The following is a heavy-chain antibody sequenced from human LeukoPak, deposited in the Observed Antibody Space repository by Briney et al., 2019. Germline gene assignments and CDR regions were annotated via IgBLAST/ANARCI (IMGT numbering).Heavy chain of an antibody. J-gene: IGHJ4*02. V-gene: IGHV1-69*13. D-gene: IGHD3-22*01. Sequence: GASVKVSCKASGGTFSSYAISWVRQAPGQGLEWMGGIIPIFGTANYAQKFQGRVTITADESTSTAYMELSSLRSEDTAVYYCARALDSSGYYGYTDYWGQGTLVTVSS. CDR2: IIPIFGTA. CDR3: ARALDSSGYYGYTDY. CDR1: GGTFSSYA.